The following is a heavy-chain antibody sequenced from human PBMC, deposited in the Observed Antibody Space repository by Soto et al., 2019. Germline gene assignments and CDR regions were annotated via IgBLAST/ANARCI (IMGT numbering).Heavy chain of an antibody. V-gene: IGHV1-8*01. CDR3: ARMATFGSLNWFDP. CDR2: MNPGSGDT. CDR1: GYSFTNND. J-gene: IGHJ5*02. Sequence: ASVKVSCKASGYSFTNNDVSWLRQATGQGLEWMGWMNPGSGDTGYAQKFQGRSTITRDISIATAYMELSSLRSDDTAIYYCARMATFGSLNWFDPWGQGTLVTVSS. D-gene: IGHD3-16*01.